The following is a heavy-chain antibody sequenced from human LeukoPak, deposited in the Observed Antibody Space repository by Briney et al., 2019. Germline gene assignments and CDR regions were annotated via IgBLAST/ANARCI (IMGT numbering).Heavy chain of an antibody. CDR2: IYYSGST. CDR3: ARGLYGDAFDI. Sequence: PSETLSLTCTVSGVSISSYYWSWIRQPPGKGLEWIGYIYYSGSTNYNPSLKSRVTISVDTSKNQFSLKLSSVTAADTAVYYCARGLYGDAFDIWGQGTMVTVSS. J-gene: IGHJ3*02. V-gene: IGHV4-59*08. CDR1: GVSISSYY. D-gene: IGHD2-8*01.